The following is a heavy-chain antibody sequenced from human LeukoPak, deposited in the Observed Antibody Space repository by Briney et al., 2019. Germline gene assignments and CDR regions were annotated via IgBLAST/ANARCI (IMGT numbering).Heavy chain of an antibody. CDR1: GGSISSGDYY. D-gene: IGHD2-2*01. CDR2: IYYSGNT. CDR3: ASTNCSSAGCYGANWFDP. Sequence: PSLTLSLTCTVSGGSISSGDYYWSWIRQPPGKGLEWIGYIYYSGNTFHYNPSLKSRVNISVDTSKNQFSLRLSSVTAVDTAVYYCASTNCSSAGCYGANWFDPWGQGTLVTVSS. J-gene: IGHJ5*02. V-gene: IGHV4-30-4*08.